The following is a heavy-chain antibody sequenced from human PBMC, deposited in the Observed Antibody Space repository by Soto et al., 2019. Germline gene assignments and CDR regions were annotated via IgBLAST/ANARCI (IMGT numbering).Heavy chain of an antibody. CDR1: GYTFTSYY. D-gene: IGHD3-22*01. J-gene: IGHJ3*01. CDR3: ARDYDSSGPTVAFGV. Sequence: QVQLVQSGAEVKKPGASVKVYCKASGYTFTSYYMHWVRQAPGQGLEWMGIINPSGGSTSYAQKFQGRVTMTRDTSTSTVYMELSSLRSEDTAVYYCARDYDSSGPTVAFGVWGQGTMVTVSS. V-gene: IGHV1-46*01. CDR2: INPSGGST.